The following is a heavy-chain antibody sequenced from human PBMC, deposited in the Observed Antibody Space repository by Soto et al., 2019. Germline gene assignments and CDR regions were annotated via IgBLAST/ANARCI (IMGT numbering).Heavy chain of an antibody. CDR2: IKQDGSEK. CDR3: ARVGNDYSHYFDY. J-gene: IGHJ4*02. Sequence: GGSLRLSCAASGFTFSSYWMSWVRQAPGKGLEWVANIKQDGSEKYYVDSVKGRFTISRDNAKNSLYLQMNSLRAEDTAVYYCARVGNDYSHYFDYWGQGTLVTVSS. V-gene: IGHV3-7*01. D-gene: IGHD4-4*01. CDR1: GFTFSSYW.